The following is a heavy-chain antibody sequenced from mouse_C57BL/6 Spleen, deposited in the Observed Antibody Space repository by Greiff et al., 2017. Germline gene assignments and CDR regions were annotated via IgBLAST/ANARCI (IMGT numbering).Heavy chain of an antibody. CDR3: ARTTVVATNAMDY. Sequence: VQLQQPGAELVKPGASVKLSCKASGYTFTSYWMHWVKQRPGQGLEWIGMIHPNSGRTNYNEKLKSKATLTVDKSSSTAYMQLSSLTSEDSAVYYCARTTVVATNAMDYWGQGTSVTVSS. CDR2: IHPNSGRT. J-gene: IGHJ4*01. D-gene: IGHD1-1*01. V-gene: IGHV1-64*01. CDR1: GYTFTSYW.